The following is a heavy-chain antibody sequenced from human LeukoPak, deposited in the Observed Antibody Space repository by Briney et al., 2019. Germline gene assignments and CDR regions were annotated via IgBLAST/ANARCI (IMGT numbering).Heavy chain of an antibody. D-gene: IGHD6-19*01. CDR1: GITFRSYA. CDR3: AGWYGNAFDV. CDR2: ISGSGGST. Sequence: GGSLRLSCVVSGITFRSYAMSWVRQAPGKGLEWVSAISGSGGSTYYADSVKGRFTISRDNAKNSLYLQMSGLRAEDTAVYYCAGWYGNAFDVWGQGTMVTVSS. V-gene: IGHV3-23*01. J-gene: IGHJ3*01.